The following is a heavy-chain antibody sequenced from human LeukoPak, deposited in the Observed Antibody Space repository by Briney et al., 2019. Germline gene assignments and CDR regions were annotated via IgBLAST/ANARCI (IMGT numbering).Heavy chain of an antibody. CDR3: ARSSRDGWDFDY. V-gene: IGHV4-59*01. CDR2: IYYSGST. CDR1: GGSISSYY. Sequence: SETLSLTCTVSGGSISSYYWSWLRQPPGKGLEWIGYIYYSGSTNYNPSLKSRVTISVDTSKNQFSLKLSSVTAADTAVYYCARSSRDGWDFDYGGQGTLVTVSS. J-gene: IGHJ4*02. D-gene: IGHD5-24*01.